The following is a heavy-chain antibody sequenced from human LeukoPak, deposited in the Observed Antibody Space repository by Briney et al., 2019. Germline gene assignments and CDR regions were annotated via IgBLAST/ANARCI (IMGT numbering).Heavy chain of an antibody. V-gene: IGHV4-34*01. CDR2: INHSGST. J-gene: IGHJ4*02. Sequence: SETLSLTCTVYGGSFSGYYWSWIRQPPGKGLEWIGEINHSGSTNYNPSLKSRVTISVDTSKNQFSLKLSSVTAADTAVYYCARGGGYSYGFGIVATPRPRAYYFDYWGQGTLDTVSS. CDR3: ARGGGYSYGFGIVATPRPRAYYFDY. CDR1: GGSFSGYY. D-gene: IGHD5-12*01.